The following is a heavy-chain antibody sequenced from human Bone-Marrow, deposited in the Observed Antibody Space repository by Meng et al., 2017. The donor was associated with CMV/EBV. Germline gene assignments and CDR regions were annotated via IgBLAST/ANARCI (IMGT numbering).Heavy chain of an antibody. D-gene: IGHD1-20*01. J-gene: IGHJ5*02. CDR3: AREGFSYNWKSWFVP. CDR1: GFTFSSYG. Sequence: GESLKISCAASGFTFSSYGMHWVRQAPGKGLEWVAFIRYDGSNKYYADSVKGRFTISRDNSKNTLYLQMNSLRAEDTAVYYCAREGFSYNWKSWFVPWGQGTLVTVSS. V-gene: IGHV3-30*02. CDR2: IRYDGSNK.